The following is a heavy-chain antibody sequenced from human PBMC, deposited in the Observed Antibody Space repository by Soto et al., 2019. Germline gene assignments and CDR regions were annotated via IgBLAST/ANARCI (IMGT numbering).Heavy chain of an antibody. V-gene: IGHV4-59*01. CDR3: ARIGLYDSDDYYYPDY. D-gene: IGHD3-22*01. CDR1: GGAISTYY. J-gene: IGHJ4*02. Sequence: SETLSLTCTVSGGAISTYYWSWISQPPGKGLEWIGYIYYTGSTKYNPSLKSRVTISVDTSKNQLSLKLSSVTAADTAVYYCARIGLYDSDDYYYPDYWGQGTLVTSPQ. CDR2: IYYTGST.